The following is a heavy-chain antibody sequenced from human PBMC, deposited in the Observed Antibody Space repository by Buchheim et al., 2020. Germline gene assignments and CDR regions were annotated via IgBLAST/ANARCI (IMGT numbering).Heavy chain of an antibody. V-gene: IGHV1-69*06. D-gene: IGHD2-15*01. J-gene: IGHJ5*02. CDR1: GGTFSSYA. CDR2: IIPIFGTA. CDR3: ARDRSHCSGASCYSDWFEP. Sequence: QVQLVQSGAEVKKPGSSVKVSCKASGGTFSSYAISWVRQAPGQGLEWMGGIIPIFGTANYAQKFQGRVTITAAKSTSTAYMELRSLRSEDTAVYYCARDRSHCSGASCYSDWFEPWGQGTL.